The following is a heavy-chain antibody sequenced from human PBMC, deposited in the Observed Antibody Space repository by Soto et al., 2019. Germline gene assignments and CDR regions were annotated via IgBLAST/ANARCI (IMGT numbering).Heavy chain of an antibody. CDR3: ARDRPLLPIDC. CDR2: ISSSSSFI. J-gene: IGHJ4*02. CDR1: GFTFSSYS. Sequence: GGSLRLSCAASGFTFSSYSMNWARQAPGKGLEWVSSISSSSSFIYYADSVKGRFTISRDNAKNSLYLQMNSLRAEDTAVYYCARDRPLLPIDCWGQGTLVTVSS. V-gene: IGHV3-21*01.